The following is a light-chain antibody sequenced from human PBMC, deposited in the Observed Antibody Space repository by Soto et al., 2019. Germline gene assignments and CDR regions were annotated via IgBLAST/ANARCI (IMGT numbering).Light chain of an antibody. CDR3: QQYNNWPPT. Sequence: EILMTQSPATLSVSPGETATVSCRASQSVSSNLAWYQHEPGQAPRLLIYGASTWPPGIAARFSGSGSGTEFTLTISSLQSEDFAIYYCQQYNNWPPTFGQGTKVDIK. V-gene: IGKV3-15*01. CDR2: GAS. CDR1: QSVSSN. J-gene: IGKJ1*01.